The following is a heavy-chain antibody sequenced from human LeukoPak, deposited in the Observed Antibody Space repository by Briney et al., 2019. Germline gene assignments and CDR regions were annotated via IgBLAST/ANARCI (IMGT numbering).Heavy chain of an antibody. J-gene: IGHJ4*02. CDR1: GFTFSSYG. D-gene: IGHD3-3*01. V-gene: IGHV3-30*02. CDR2: IRYDGSNK. Sequence: PGGSLRLSCAASGFTFSSYGMHWVRQAPGKGLEWVAFIRYDGSNKYYADSVKGRFTISRDNSKNTLYLQMNSLRAEDTAVHYCAKVFNTLSGYLPNTPPTIFDYWGQGTLVTVSS. CDR3: AKVFNTLSGYLPNTPPTIFDY.